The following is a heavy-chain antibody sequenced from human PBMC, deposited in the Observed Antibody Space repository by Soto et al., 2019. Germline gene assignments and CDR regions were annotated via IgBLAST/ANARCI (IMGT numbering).Heavy chain of an antibody. D-gene: IGHD3-9*01. Sequence: QVQLVESGGGVVQPGRSLRLSCAASGFTFSSYGMHWVRQAPGKGLEWVAVISYDGSNKYYADSVKGRFTISRDNSKNTLYLQMNSLRAEDTAVYYCAKELLRYFDWSPIDYWGQGTLVTVSS. V-gene: IGHV3-30*18. CDR3: AKELLRYFDWSPIDY. CDR2: ISYDGSNK. CDR1: GFTFSSYG. J-gene: IGHJ4*02.